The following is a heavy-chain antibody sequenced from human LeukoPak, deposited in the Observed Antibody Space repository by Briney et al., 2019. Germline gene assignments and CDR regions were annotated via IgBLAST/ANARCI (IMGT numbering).Heavy chain of an antibody. D-gene: IGHD3-9*01. CDR2: ISSSGSTI. V-gene: IGHV3-48*03. CDR1: GFTFSSYE. J-gene: IGHJ6*03. Sequence: GGSLRLSCAASGFTFSSYEMNWVRQAPGKGLEWVSYISSSGSTIYYADSVKGRFTISRDNAKNSLYLQMNSLRAEDTAVYYCEKVADWCADYYYMDVWGKGTTVTISS. CDR3: EKVADWCADYYYMDV.